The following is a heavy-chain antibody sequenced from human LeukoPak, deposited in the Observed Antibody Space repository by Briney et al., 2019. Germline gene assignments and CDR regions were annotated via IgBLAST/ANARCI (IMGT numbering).Heavy chain of an antibody. CDR3: ARADSSSWYDDY. J-gene: IGHJ4*02. V-gene: IGHV4-34*01. CDR2: INHSGST. Sequence: SETLSLTCAVYGGSFSGYYWSWIRQPPGEGLEWIGEINHSGSTNYNPSLKSRVTISVDTSKNQFSLKLSSVTAADTAVYYCARADSSSWYDDYWGQGTLVTVSS. D-gene: IGHD6-13*01. CDR1: GGSFSGYY.